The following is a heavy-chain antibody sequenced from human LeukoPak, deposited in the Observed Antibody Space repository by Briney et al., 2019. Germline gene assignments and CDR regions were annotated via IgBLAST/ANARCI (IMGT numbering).Heavy chain of an antibody. D-gene: IGHD2-8*01. CDR1: GGSISSGGYY. CDR3: ARADCTNGVCAFDY. V-gene: IGHV4-61*08. J-gene: IGHJ4*02. Sequence: SETLSLTCTVSGGSISSGGYYWSWIRQPPGKGLQWIGYIYYSGSTYYSPSLQSRVTISVDTSKNQFSLKLSSVTAADTAVYYCARADCTNGVCAFDYWGQGTLVTVSS. CDR2: IYYSGST.